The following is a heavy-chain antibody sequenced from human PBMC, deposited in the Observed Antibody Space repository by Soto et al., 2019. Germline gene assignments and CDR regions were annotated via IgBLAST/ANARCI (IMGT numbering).Heavy chain of an antibody. CDR1: GGSISSGGYY. V-gene: IGHV4-31*03. Sequence: SETLSLTCTVSGGSISSGGYYWSWIRQHPGKGLEWIGYIYYSGSTYYNPSLKSRVTISVDTSKNQFSLKLCSVTAADTAVYYCARDRSAAAGTFDYWGQGTLVTVSS. J-gene: IGHJ4*02. CDR3: ARDRSAAAGTFDY. D-gene: IGHD6-13*01. CDR2: IYYSGST.